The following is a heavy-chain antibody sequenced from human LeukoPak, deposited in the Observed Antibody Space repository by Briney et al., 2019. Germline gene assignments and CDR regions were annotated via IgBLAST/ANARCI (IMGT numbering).Heavy chain of an antibody. V-gene: IGHV1-8*02. CDR1: GYTFTSYG. CDR3: ARDEKGYCSSTSCPRSNWFDP. D-gene: IGHD2-2*01. Sequence: ASVNVSCKASGYTFTSYGISWVRQAPGQGLEWMGWMNPNSGNTGYAQKFQGRVTMTRNTSTSTAYMELSSLRSEDTAVYYCARDEKGYCSSTSCPRSNWFDPWGQGTLVTVSS. CDR2: MNPNSGNT. J-gene: IGHJ5*02.